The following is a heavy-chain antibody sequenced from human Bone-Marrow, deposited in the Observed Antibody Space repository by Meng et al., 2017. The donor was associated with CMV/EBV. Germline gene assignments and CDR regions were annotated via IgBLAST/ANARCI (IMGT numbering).Heavy chain of an antibody. J-gene: IGHJ6*02. CDR3: ARVIWSIHYYYYYGMDV. CDR2: IIPIFGTA. CDR1: GGTFSSYA. V-gene: IGHV1-69*05. D-gene: IGHD3-3*01. Sequence: SVKVSCKASGGTFSSYAISWVRQAPGQGLEWMGGIIPIFGTANYAQKFQGRVTITTDASTSTAYMELSRLRSDDTAVYYCARVIWSIHYYYYYGMDVWGQGTTVTVSS.